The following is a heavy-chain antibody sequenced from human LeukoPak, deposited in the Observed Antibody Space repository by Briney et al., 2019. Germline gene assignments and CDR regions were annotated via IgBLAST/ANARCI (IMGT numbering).Heavy chain of an antibody. CDR3: AKLSPTEYSSSWYGYNWNDPVDY. CDR1: GFTFSSYA. J-gene: IGHJ4*02. D-gene: IGHD6-13*01. Sequence: GGSLTLSCPASGFTFSSYAMSWVRQAPGKGLEWVSSISGSGSSTYYEDSVKDRFTISRDNPKNTLYLQMNSLRAEDTAVYYCAKLSPTEYSSSWYGYNWNDPVDYWGQGTLVTVSS. V-gene: IGHV3-23*02. CDR2: ISGSGSST.